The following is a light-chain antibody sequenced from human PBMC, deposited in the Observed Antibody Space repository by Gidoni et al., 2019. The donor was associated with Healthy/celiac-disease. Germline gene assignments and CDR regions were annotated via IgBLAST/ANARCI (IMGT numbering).Light chain of an antibody. CDR1: ALPKQY. CDR3: QSADSSGTSLV. CDR2: KDS. J-gene: IGLJ3*02. Sequence: SYELTQPPSVSVSPGQTARITCSGDALPKQYAYWYQQKPGQAPVLVIYKDSERPSGIPERFSGSSSGTTVTLTISGVQAEDEADYYCQSADSSGTSLVFGGGTKLTDL. V-gene: IGLV3-25*02.